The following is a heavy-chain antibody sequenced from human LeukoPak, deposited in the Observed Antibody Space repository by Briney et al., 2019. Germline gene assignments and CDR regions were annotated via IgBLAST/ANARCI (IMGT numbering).Heavy chain of an antibody. J-gene: IGHJ4*02. CDR3: ANQLLWFGELLGY. CDR2: ISGSGGST. Sequence: GGSLRLSCAASGFTFSSYAMSWVRQAPGKGLEWVSAISGSGGSTYCADSVKGRFTISRDNSKNTLYLQMNSLRAEDTAVYYCANQLLWFGELLGYWGQGTLVTVSS. D-gene: IGHD3-10*01. V-gene: IGHV3-23*01. CDR1: GFTFSSYA.